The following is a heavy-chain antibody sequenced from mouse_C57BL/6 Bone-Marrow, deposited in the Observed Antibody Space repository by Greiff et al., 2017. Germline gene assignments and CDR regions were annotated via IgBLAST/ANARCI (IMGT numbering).Heavy chain of an antibody. J-gene: IGHJ2*01. CDR3: TRSRVITTVVATDY. V-gene: IGHV1-15*01. CDR2: IDPETGGT. CDR1: GYTFTDYE. D-gene: IGHD1-1*01. Sequence: VQLQQSGAELVRPGASVTLSCKASGYTFTDYEMHWVKQTPVHGLEWIGAIDPETGGTAYNQKFKGKAILTADKSSSTAYMELRSLTSEDSAVYYCTRSRVITTVVATDYWGQGTTLTVSS.